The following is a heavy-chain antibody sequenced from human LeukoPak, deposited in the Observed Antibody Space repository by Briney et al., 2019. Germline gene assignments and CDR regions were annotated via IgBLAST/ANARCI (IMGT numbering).Heavy chain of an antibody. V-gene: IGHV3-7*05. CDR1: GFTFSSHW. Sequence: GGCPRLSCAASGFTFSSHWMSWVRQAPGKGLECVASINQDGSEKYSMDSVKGRFTISRDNAKNSLYLQMNSLRGEDTAIYYCARDHVVRGLVWDYWGQATVVTHCS. J-gene: IGHJ4*02. CDR2: INQDGSEK. D-gene: IGHD3-10*01. CDR3: ARDHVVRGLVWDY.